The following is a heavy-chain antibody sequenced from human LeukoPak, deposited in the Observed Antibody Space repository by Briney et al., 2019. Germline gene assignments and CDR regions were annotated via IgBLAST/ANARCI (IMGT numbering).Heavy chain of an antibody. D-gene: IGHD1-26*01. J-gene: IGHJ4*02. Sequence: GESLRLSCAASGFTFTDYWMSWVRQAPGKGLEWVSIIYINDYAYYSDSVKGRFTISRDNSKNTLDLQMSSLRAEDTAVYYCARDQEWELDYWGQGTLVTVSS. CDR3: ARDQEWELDY. CDR1: GFTFTDYW. CDR2: IYINDYA. V-gene: IGHV3-66*01.